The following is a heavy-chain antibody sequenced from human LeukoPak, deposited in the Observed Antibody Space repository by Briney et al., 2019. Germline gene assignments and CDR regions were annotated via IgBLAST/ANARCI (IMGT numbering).Heavy chain of an antibody. Sequence: GRSLRLSCAASGFIFDDHVMHWVRQAPGKSLEWVSSINWNGDKIGYADSVKGRFTISRDDAKNSLYLQMNSLGPEDTALYYCAKGGGIQLWLQYYFDHWGQGTLVTVSS. D-gene: IGHD2-21*01. CDR1: GFIFDDHV. CDR3: AKGGGIQLWLQYYFDH. V-gene: IGHV3-9*01. J-gene: IGHJ4*02. CDR2: INWNGDKI.